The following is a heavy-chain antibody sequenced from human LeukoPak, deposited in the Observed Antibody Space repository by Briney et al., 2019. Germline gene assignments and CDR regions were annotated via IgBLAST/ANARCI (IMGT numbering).Heavy chain of an antibody. CDR3: ARDVSGIYGLLNY. CDR1: KFTFSSYW. CDR2: ISSSSSTI. J-gene: IGHJ4*02. D-gene: IGHD1-26*01. V-gene: IGHV3-48*01. Sequence: GGPLRLSCAASKFTFSSYWMSWVRQAPGKGLEWVSYISSSSSTIYYADSVKGRFIISRDNAKNSLYLQMNSLRAEDTAVYYCARDVSGIYGLLNYWGQGTLVTVSS.